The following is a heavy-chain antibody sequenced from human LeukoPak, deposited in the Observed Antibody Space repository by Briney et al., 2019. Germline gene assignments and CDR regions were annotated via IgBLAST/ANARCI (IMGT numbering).Heavy chain of an antibody. CDR3: AMAAPAITIFGVGQGDYFDY. Sequence: ASVKVSCKASGYTFTSYAMHWVRQAPGQRLEWMGWINAGNGNTKYSQKFQGRVTITRDMSTSTAYMELSSLRSEDTAVYYCAMAAPAITIFGVGQGDYFDYWGQGTLVTVSS. D-gene: IGHD3-3*01. CDR2: INAGNGNT. V-gene: IGHV1-3*01. J-gene: IGHJ4*02. CDR1: GYTFTSYA.